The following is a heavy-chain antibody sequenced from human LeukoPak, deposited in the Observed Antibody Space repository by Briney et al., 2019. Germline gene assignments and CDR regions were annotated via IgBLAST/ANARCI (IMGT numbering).Heavy chain of an antibody. V-gene: IGHV3-7*04. CDR2: INQYGTEK. CDR3: ARARREGAFDI. CDR1: GFTFSTSW. D-gene: IGHD1-1*01. J-gene: IGHJ3*02. Sequence: GGSLRLSCAVSGFTFSTSWMSWVGQAPGKGLEWVAKINQYGTEKYYVDSVKGRFTISRDNAKNSLHLQMNSLRDEDTAVYYCARARREGAFDIWGQGTMVTVSS.